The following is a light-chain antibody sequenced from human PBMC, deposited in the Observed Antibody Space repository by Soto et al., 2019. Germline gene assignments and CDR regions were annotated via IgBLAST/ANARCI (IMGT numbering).Light chain of an antibody. J-gene: IGKJ3*01. CDR1: QSVSSY. Sequence: EIVLTQSPATLSLSPGERATLSCRASQSVSSYLAWYQQKPGQAPRLLIYDASNRATGIPARFSGSGSGTDFTLTISSLEPEDFAVYYCQQRSNWPIFCSGTKVDIK. CDR3: QQRSNWPI. V-gene: IGKV3-11*01. CDR2: DAS.